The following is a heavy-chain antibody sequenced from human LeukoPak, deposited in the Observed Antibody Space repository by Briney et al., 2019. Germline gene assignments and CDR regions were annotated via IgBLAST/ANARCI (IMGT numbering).Heavy chain of an antibody. D-gene: IGHD3/OR15-3a*01. CDR2: IKRKGDDGTI. Sequence: GGSLRLSCAASGFTFSNAWMSWVRQAPGRGLEWVGRIKRKGDDGTIDYAAPVKGIHSISRDDSKNTLYLQMNSLKSEDTAVYYCTAGTGRSDFDYWGQGTLVTVSS. CDR1: GFTFSNAW. J-gene: IGHJ4*02. V-gene: IGHV3-15*05. CDR3: TAGTGRSDFDY.